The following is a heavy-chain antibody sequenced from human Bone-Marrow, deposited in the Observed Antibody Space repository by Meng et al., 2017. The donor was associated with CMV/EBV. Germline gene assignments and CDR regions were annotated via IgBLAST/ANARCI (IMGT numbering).Heavy chain of an antibody. D-gene: IGHD2-2*01. V-gene: IGHV4-59*01. CDR2: IYYSGST. CDR3: ARDRSVGYCSSTSCYAYYYGMDV. Sequence: SETLSLTCTVSGCSISSYYWSWIRQPPGKGLEWIGYIYYSGSTNYNPSLKSRVTISVDTSKNQFSLKLSSVTAADTAVYYCARDRSVGYCSSTSCYAYYYGMDVWGQGTTVTVSS. J-gene: IGHJ6*02. CDR1: GCSISSYY.